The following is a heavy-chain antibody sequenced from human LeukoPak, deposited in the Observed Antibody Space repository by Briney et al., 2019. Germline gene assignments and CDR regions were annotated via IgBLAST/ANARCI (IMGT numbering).Heavy chain of an antibody. Sequence: SETLSLTCTVSGGPISSYYWSWIRQPPGKGLEWIGYIYYSGSTNYNPSLKSRVTISVDTSKNQFSLKLSSVTAADTAVYYCARARTGLSYYFDYWGQGTLVTVSS. CDR2: IYYSGST. J-gene: IGHJ4*02. CDR3: ARARTGLSYYFDY. V-gene: IGHV4-59*01. CDR1: GGPISSYY. D-gene: IGHD1-14*01.